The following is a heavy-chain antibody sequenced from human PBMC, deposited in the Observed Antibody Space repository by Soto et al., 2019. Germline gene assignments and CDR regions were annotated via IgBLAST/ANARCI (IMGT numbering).Heavy chain of an antibody. CDR3: ARAGSGAAAGHLPFDY. D-gene: IGHD6-13*01. J-gene: IGHJ4*02. V-gene: IGHV1-69*05. CDR1: GGTFSSYA. Sequence: QVQLVQSGAEVKKPGSSVKVSCKASGGTFSSYAISWVRQAPGQGLEWMGGIIPIFGTANYAQKFQGRVTITXXEXTSXAYMELSSLRSEDTAVYYCARAGSGAAAGHLPFDYWGQGTLVTVSS. CDR2: IIPIFGTA.